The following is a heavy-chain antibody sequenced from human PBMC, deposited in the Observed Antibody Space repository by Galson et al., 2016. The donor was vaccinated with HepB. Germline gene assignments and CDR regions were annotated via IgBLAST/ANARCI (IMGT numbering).Heavy chain of an antibody. CDR1: YA. CDR2: SGSGGPT. Sequence: YAMSWVRQAPGKGLEWVSSSGSGGPTYYADSVKGRFTISRDNSKNTLFLQMHSLRADDTAVYYCAKSVLEYDILTGYYRRGADYWGQGTLVTVSS. V-gene: IGHV3-23*01. J-gene: IGHJ4*02. D-gene: IGHD3-9*01. CDR3: AKSVLEYDILTGYYRRGADY.